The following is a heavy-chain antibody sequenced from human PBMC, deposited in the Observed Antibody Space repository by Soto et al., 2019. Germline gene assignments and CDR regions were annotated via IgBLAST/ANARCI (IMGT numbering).Heavy chain of an antibody. D-gene: IGHD2-8*01. Sequence: SGALSPTYTVSGDSVTTYFSSWMRQPPGKGLEWIGHIYNGARTNYSPPLRTRVTMSLDSSKNQFSLKLSSVTAADTAVYFCARDPGYCTNGVCPIFALWCQG. CDR1: GDSVTTYF. CDR2: IYNGART. V-gene: IGHV4-59*02. CDR3: ARDPGYCTNGVCPIFAL. J-gene: IGHJ4*02.